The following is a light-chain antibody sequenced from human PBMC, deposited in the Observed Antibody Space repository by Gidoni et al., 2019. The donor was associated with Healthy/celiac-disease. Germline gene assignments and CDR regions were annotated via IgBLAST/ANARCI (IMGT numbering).Light chain of an antibody. V-gene: IGKV3-11*01. J-gene: IGKJ5*01. CDR3: QQRSNWRGIT. CDR2: DAT. CDR1: QSVSSY. Sequence: IVLTQSPATLSLSPGERATLSCRASQSVSSYLAWYQQKPGQAPRLLIYDATNRATGIPARFSGSGSGTDFTLTISSLEPEDFAVYYCQQRSNWRGITFGQGTRLEIK.